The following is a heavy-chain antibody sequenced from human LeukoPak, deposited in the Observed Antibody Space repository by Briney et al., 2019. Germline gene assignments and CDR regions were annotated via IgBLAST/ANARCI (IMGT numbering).Heavy chain of an antibody. V-gene: IGHV1-2*02. D-gene: IGHD1-26*01. CDR1: ECNFIAYY. CDR2: INPKSGGT. Sequence: GASVKVSCKASECNFIAYYLHWVRQAPGQGLEWMGCINPKSGGTNYDQKFQGRVTMTRDTSISTAYMELSRLRSDDTAVYYCARDMDSGPDFFDYWGLGTLVTVSS. CDR3: ARDMDSGPDFFDY. J-gene: IGHJ4*02.